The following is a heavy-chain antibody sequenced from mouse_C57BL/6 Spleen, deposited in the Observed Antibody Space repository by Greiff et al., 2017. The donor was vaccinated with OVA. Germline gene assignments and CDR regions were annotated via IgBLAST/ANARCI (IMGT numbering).Heavy chain of an antibody. Sequence: DVKLQESGPGLVKPSQSLSLSCSVSGYSITSGYFWYLIRQFPGNNLECTGFLSYDGSNYYNPSLKNRISLTRDTSKNQFFLKLNSVPTEDTATYYWARGAGYGAMDDWGKGTSVTASS. CDR1: GYSITSGYF. D-gene: IGHD3-2*02. CDR3: ARGAGYGAMDD. V-gene: IGHV3-6*01. J-gene: IGHJ4*01. CDR2: LSYDGSN.